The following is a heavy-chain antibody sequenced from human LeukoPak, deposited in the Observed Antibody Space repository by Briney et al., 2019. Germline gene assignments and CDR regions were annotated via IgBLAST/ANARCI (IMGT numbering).Heavy chain of an antibody. CDR2: ISYDGSNK. CDR3: ASKTGDGGSYYSIDY. CDR1: GFTFSSYA. J-gene: IGHJ4*02. Sequence: GGSLRLSCAASGFTFSSYAMHWVRQAPGKGLEWVAVISYDGSNKYYADSVKGRFTISRDNSKNTLYLQMNSLRAEDTAVYYCASKTGDGGSYYSIDYWGQGTLVTVSS. V-gene: IGHV3-30-3*01. D-gene: IGHD1-26*01.